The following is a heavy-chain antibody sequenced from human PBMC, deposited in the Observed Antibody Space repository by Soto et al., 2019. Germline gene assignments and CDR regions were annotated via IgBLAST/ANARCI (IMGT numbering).Heavy chain of an antibody. D-gene: IGHD2-15*01. CDR3: ARRGYCSGGSCYSGSWFDP. J-gene: IGHJ5*02. CDR2: IYYSGST. CDR1: GGSISSSSYY. V-gene: IGHV4-39*01. Sequence: SETLSLTCTVSGGSISSSSYYWGWIRQPPGKGLEWIGSIYYSGSTYYNPSLKSRVTISVDTSKNQFSLKLSSVTAADTAVYYCARRGYCSGGSCYSGSWFDPWVPETLLVTVSS.